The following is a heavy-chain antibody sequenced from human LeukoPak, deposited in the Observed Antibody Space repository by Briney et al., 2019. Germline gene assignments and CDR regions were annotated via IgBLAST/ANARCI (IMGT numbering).Heavy chain of an antibody. J-gene: IGHJ4*02. CDR1: GFTFSNAW. V-gene: IGHV3-15*01. CDR2: IKSKTDGGTT. Sequence: GGSLRLSCAASGFTFSNAWMSWVRQAPGKGLEWVGRIKSKTDGGTTDYAAPVKGRFTISRDDSKNTLYLQMNSLKTEDTAVYYCLRDWYGSGSYWQIRESYFDYWGQGTLVTVPS. D-gene: IGHD3-10*01. CDR3: LRDWYGSGSYWQIRESYFDY.